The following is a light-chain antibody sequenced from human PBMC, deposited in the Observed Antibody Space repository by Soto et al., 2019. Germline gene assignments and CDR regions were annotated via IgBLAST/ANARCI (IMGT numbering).Light chain of an antibody. J-gene: IGLJ2*01. CDR3: CSYADRYTLVV. CDR1: SSDVGGYNY. CDR2: DVS. V-gene: IGLV2-11*01. Sequence: QSALTQPRSVSGSPGQSVTISCTGTSSDVGGYNYVSWYQQHPGKAPKLMIYDVSKRPSGVPDRFSGSKSGNTASLTISGLQAEDEADYYCCSYADRYTLVVFGGGTKLTVL.